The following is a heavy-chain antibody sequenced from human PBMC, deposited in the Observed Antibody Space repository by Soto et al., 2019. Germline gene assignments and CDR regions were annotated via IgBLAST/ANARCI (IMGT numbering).Heavy chain of an antibody. D-gene: IGHD3-10*02. CDR1: GYTFSSYN. CDR3: AGRVVRGVSEIES. J-gene: IGHJ4*02. CDR2: ISTSKGYT. V-gene: IGHV1-18*04. Sequence: QVQLEQSGPEVKQPGASVKVSCKASGYTFSSYNINWVRQAPGQGLEWMGWISTSKGYTNYAQNFQARVTLTTDTSTSTAFMELRSLRPDDTAVYYCAGRVVRGVSEIESWGQGTLVTVSS.